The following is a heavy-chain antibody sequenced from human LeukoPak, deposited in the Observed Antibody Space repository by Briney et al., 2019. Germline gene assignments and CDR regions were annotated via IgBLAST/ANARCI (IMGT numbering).Heavy chain of an antibody. CDR1: GYTFTDYF. D-gene: IGHD7-27*01. CDR2: VNPKSAVT. V-gene: IGHV1-2*06. Sequence: ASVKVSCKTSGYTFTDYFIHWVRQAPGQGLEWMGRVNPKSAVTEPEQKFQGRVTMTRDTSISTVYMELNRLTSDDKALCYCARDLSSTANWEFDYWGQGTLVTVSS. J-gene: IGHJ4*02. CDR3: ARDLSSTANWEFDY.